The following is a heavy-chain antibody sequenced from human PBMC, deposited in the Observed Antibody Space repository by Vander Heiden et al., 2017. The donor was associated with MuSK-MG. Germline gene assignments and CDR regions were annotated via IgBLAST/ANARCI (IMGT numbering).Heavy chain of an antibody. J-gene: IGHJ4*02. D-gene: IGHD2-21*01. CDR3: ARARRVVVIAMPFDY. V-gene: IGHV3-30-3*01. CDR2: ISYDGSNK. CDR1: GFTFSGYA. Sequence: QVQLVESGGGVVQPGRSLRLCCAASGFTFSGYARHWVRQAPGKGLEWVAVISYDGSNKYYADSVKGRFTISRDNSKNTLYLQMNSLRAEDTAVYYCARARRVVVIAMPFDYWGQGTLVTVSS.